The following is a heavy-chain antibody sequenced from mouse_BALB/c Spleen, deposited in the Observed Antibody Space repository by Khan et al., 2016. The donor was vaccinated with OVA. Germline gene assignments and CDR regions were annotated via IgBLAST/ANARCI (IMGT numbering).Heavy chain of an antibody. J-gene: IGHJ4*01. CDR2: ISSSGST. D-gene: IGHD1-1*02. CDR1: GYSITSDYA. Sequence: VQLQESGPGLVKPSQSLSLSCNVTGYSITSDYAWNWIRQFPGNKLEWMGYISSSGSTNYNPALKSRTSITPDTSKNQSFLQLNSVTTEDTATFDCARDGARYNYAMDYWGQGTSVTVSS. V-gene: IGHV3-2*02. CDR3: ARDGARYNYAMDY.